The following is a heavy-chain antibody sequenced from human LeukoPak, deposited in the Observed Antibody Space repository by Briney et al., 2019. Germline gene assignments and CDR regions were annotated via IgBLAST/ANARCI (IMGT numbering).Heavy chain of an antibody. Sequence: GGSLRLSCAASGFTFTSYAMSWVRQAPGKGLEWLSAISESGTGTWYADSVKGRFTISRDNSKNTLSLQMNGLRAEDTAVYYCAKDIAQGYTSGSIEQDYWGQGTLVTVSS. J-gene: IGHJ4*02. D-gene: IGHD5-18*01. V-gene: IGHV3-23*01. CDR1: GFTFTSYA. CDR3: AKDIAQGYTSGSIEQDY. CDR2: ISESGTGT.